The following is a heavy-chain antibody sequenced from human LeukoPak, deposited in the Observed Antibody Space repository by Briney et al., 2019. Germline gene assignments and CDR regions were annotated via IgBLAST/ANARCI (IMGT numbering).Heavy chain of an antibody. CDR2: IFGSGGSA. Sequence: GGSLRLSCVVSGITLSNYGMSWVRQAPGKGLEWVSGIFGSGGSAHYADSVKGRFTISRDNSKSTIYLQMNSLRAEDTAVYYCGKTTTGYSSGRYPGWPVDNWGQGTLVTVSS. J-gene: IGHJ4*02. D-gene: IGHD6-19*01. CDR1: GITLSNYG. V-gene: IGHV3-23*01. CDR3: GKTTTGYSSGRYPGWPVDN.